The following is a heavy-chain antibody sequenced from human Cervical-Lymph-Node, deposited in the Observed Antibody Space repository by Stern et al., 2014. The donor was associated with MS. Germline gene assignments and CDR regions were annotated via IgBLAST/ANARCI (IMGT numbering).Heavy chain of an antibody. Sequence: EVTLVQSGGDLVKPGGSLRLSCAATGFSFTTSGMNWVRQAPGQGLEWVSSSSNRATDIYSANSVEGRFTISRATANNSFYLQMTSLKEEDAAIYYGTRGYGGTSDGDYWGQGTLVTVSS. CDR2: SSNRATDI. CDR1: GFSFTTSG. J-gene: IGHJ4*02. CDR3: TRGYGGTSDGDY. D-gene: IGHD4-23*01. V-gene: IGHV3-21*01.